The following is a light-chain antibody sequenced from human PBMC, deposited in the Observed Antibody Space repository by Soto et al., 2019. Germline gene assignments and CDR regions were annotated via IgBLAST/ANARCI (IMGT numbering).Light chain of an antibody. V-gene: IGLV1-40*01. CDR2: GNT. Sequence: QSVLTQPPSVSGAPGQSGTISCTGRGSNIGAGFDVHWYQQLPGTVPKLLISGNTNRPSGVPDRFSGSRSGASASLAITGLHLEDEAYYYCQSYDSSLGAVFGGGTKLTVL. CDR3: QSYDSSLGAV. J-gene: IGLJ2*01. CDR1: GSNIGAGFD.